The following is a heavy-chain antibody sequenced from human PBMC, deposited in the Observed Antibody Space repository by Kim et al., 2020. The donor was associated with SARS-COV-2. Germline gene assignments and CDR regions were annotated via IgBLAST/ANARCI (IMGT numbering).Heavy chain of an antibody. Sequence: SETLSLICTVSGGSISSYYWSWIRQPPGKGLEWIGYIYYSGSTNYNPSLKSRVTISVDTSKNQFSLKLSSVTAADTAVYYCARGDTAMVTEYYFDYWGQGTLVTVSS. D-gene: IGHD5-18*01. V-gene: IGHV4-59*01. CDR2: IYYSGST. CDR1: GGSISSYY. J-gene: IGHJ4*02. CDR3: ARGDTAMVTEYYFDY.